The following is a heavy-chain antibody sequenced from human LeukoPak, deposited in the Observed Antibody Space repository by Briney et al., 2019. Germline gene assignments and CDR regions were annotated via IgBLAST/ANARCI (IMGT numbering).Heavy chain of an antibody. CDR2: ISSSSSYI. CDR1: GGSFSAYY. Sequence: PSETLSLTCAVYGGSFSAYYWSWIRQAPGKGLEWVSSISSSSSYIYYADSVKGRFTISRDNAKNSLYLQMNSLRAEDTAVYYCARESLTTVVTPPTYWGQGTLVTVSS. V-gene: IGHV3-11*06. D-gene: IGHD4-23*01. J-gene: IGHJ4*02. CDR3: ARESLTTVVTPPTY.